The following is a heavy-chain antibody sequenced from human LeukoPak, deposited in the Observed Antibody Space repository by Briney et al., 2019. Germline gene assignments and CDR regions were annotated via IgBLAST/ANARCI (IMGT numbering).Heavy chain of an antibody. CDR3: AKDQAHYYDSSGDAFDI. CDR2: ISGSGGST. J-gene: IGHJ3*02. Sequence: GGSLRLSCAASGFTFSSYAMSWVRQAPGKGLEWVSAISGSGGSTYYADSVKGRFTISRDNSKNTLYLQMNSLGAEDTAVYYCAKDQAHYYDSSGDAFDIWGQGTMVTVS. CDR1: GFTFSSYA. V-gene: IGHV3-23*01. D-gene: IGHD3-22*01.